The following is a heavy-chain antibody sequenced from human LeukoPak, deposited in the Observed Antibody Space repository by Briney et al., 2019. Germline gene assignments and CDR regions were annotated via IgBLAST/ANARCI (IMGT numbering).Heavy chain of an antibody. J-gene: IGHJ5*02. CDR2: IYPGDSDT. CDR1: GYSFTSYW. CDR3: ASITMVRGVMTWFDP. V-gene: IGHV5-51*01. Sequence: GESLKISCKGSGYSFTSYWIGWVRQMPGKGLEWMGIIYPGDSDTRYSPSFQGQVTISADKSISTAYLQWSSLKASDTAMYYCASITMVRGVMTWFDPWGQGPLVTVSS. D-gene: IGHD3-10*01.